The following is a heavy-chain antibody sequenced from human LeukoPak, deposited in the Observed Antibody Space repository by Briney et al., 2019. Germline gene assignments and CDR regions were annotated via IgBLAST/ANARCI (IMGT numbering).Heavy chain of an antibody. CDR1: GFTLSSYG. CDR2: ISYDGSNK. D-gene: IGHD1-26*01. Sequence: GGSLRLSCAASGFTLSSYGMHWVRQAPGKGLEWVAVISYDGSNKYYADSVKGRFTISRDNSKNTLYLQMNSLRAEDTAVYYCASDPSGSYPLDYWGQGTLVTVSS. CDR3: ASDPSGSYPLDY. V-gene: IGHV3-30*03. J-gene: IGHJ4*02.